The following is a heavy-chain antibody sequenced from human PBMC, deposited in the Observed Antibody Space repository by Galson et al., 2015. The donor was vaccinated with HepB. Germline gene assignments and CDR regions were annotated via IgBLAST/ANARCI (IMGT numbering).Heavy chain of an antibody. J-gene: IGHJ1*01. D-gene: IGHD3-16*01. V-gene: IGHV1-69*04. Sequence: SVKVSCKASGGTVNNFVLSWVRQAPGQGPEWMGRIIPIPGVTNYAQNFQDRVTFTADTSTKTAYMEMTRLTSDDSAVYYCARGGPRGRSQHWGQGTLVSVSS. CDR2: IIPIPGVT. CDR3: ARGGPRGRSQH. CDR1: GGTVNNFV.